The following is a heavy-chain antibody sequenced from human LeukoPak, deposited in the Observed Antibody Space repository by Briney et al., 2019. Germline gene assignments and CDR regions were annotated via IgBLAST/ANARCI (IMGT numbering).Heavy chain of an antibody. Sequence: ASVKVSCKASGCSFTSYGISWVRQAPGQGLEWMGWISAYNGNTNYAQKLQGRVTMTTDTSTSTAYMELSSLRSEDTAVYYCARSGQLAAFDYWGQGTLVTVSS. CDR3: ARSGQLAAFDY. V-gene: IGHV1-18*01. J-gene: IGHJ4*02. CDR2: ISAYNGNT. D-gene: IGHD6-6*01. CDR1: GCSFTSYG.